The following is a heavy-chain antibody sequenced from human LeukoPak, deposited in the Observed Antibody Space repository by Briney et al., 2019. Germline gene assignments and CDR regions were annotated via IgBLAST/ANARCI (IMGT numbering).Heavy chain of an antibody. CDR2: INWNGGST. J-gene: IGHJ4*02. CDR3: AKQYGGYFEY. V-gene: IGHV3-20*04. Sequence: GGSLRLSCAASGFTFDDYGMSWVRQAPGKGLEWVSGINWNGGSTGYADSVRGRFTISRDNSKNTLYLQMDSLRPEDTAVYYCAKQYGGYFEYWGQGTLVSVSS. CDR1: GFTFDDYG. D-gene: IGHD6-13*01.